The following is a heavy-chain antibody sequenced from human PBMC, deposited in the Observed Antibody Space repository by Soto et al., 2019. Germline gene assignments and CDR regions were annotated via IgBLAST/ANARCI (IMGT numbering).Heavy chain of an antibody. CDR1: GYTFTSYG. CDR3: ARDDILTGYLVDYYYYGMDV. J-gene: IGHJ6*02. V-gene: IGHV1-18*01. Sequence: QVQLVQSGAEVKKPGASVKVSCKASGYTFTSYGISWVRQAPGQGLEWMGWISAYNGNTNYAQKLQRRVTMATDTSTSTAYMELRSLRSDDTAVYYCARDDILTGYLVDYYYYGMDVWGQGTTVTVSS. CDR2: ISAYNGNT. D-gene: IGHD3-9*01.